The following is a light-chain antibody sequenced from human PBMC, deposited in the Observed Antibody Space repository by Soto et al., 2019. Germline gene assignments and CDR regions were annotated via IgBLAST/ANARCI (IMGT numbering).Light chain of an antibody. CDR3: QQVDNFPLT. CDR2: AAT. CDR1: QDVRTW. J-gene: IGKJ3*01. V-gene: IGKV1-12*01. Sequence: IQMTQFPSSVSASVGDRVTITCRASQDVRTWLAWYQQRPGKAPKVLIHAATILQSGVPSRFSDSGAGTDFTLTINNLQPDDFATYYCQQVDNFPLTFGPGTKVD.